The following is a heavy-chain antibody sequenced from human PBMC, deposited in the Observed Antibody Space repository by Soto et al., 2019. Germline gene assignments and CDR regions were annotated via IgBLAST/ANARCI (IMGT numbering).Heavy chain of an antibody. CDR3: ARTDRDFYGLDV. CDR1: GFTFRNYD. CDR2: ISAAGDP. V-gene: IGHV3-13*05. J-gene: IGHJ6*02. Sequence: EVQLVESGGGLVQPGGSLRLSCEASGFTFRNYDMHWVRQGTGKGLEWVSGISAAGDPDYADSVEGRFTISRENAQNSFCLQMNSLRVGDTAVYYCARTDRDFYGLDVWGQVTTVIVSS.